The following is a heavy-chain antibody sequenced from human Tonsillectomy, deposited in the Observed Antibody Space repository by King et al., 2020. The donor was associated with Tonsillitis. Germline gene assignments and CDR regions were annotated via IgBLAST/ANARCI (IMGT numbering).Heavy chain of an antibody. J-gene: IGHJ6*02. CDR2: ISGGGGST. V-gene: IGHV3-23*04. Sequence: VLLVESGGGLVQPGGSLRLSCAASGFTFSSYAINWVRQAPGKGLEWVSAISGGGGSTYYADSVKGRFTISRDNSKNTLYLQMNSLRAEDTAVYYCAKDYSLLLYYYYCGMDVWGQETTVPVSS. CDR3: AKDYSLLLYYYYCGMDV. CDR1: GFTFSSYA. D-gene: IGHD2-15*01.